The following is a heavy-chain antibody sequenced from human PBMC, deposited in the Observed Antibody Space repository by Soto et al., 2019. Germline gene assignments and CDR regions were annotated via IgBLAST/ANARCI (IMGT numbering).Heavy chain of an antibody. CDR2: ISRSGDYT. CDR1: GFSFSSYA. V-gene: IGHV3-23*01. J-gene: IGHJ4*02. D-gene: IGHD4-17*01. CDR3: AKVVRPATKTTRPAEY. Sequence: EVQLLESGGDLVQPGGSLRLSCAASGFSFSSYAMTWVRQAPGKGLQWVSGISRSGDYTYYAESVEGRFTISRDDSKNALYLEVKRLRDEDAAVYYCAKVVRPATKTTRPAEYWGQGTLVTVSS.